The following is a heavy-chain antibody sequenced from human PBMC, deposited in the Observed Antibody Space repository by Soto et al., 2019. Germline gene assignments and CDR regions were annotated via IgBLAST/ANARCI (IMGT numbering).Heavy chain of an antibody. Sequence: GGSLRLSCAASGFTFSSYAMSWVRQAPGKGLEWVSAISGSGGSTYYADSVKGRFTISRDNSKNTLYLQMNSLRAEDTTVYYCAKGGGNYYGSGSYTLYGMDVWGQGTTVTVSS. CDR1: GFTFSSYA. D-gene: IGHD3-10*01. J-gene: IGHJ6*02. CDR3: AKGGGNYYGSGSYTLYGMDV. V-gene: IGHV3-23*01. CDR2: ISGSGGST.